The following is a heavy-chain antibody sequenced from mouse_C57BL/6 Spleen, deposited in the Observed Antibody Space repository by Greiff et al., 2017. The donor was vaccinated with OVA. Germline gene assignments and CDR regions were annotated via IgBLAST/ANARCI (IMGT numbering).Heavy chain of an antibody. CDR1: GYSITSGYD. CDR2: ISYSGST. J-gene: IGHJ1*03. V-gene: IGHV3-1*01. Sequence: VQLQESGPGMVKPSQSLSLTCTVTGYSITSGYDWHWIRHFPGNKLEWMGYISYSGSTNYNPSLKSRISITHDTSKNHFFLKLNSVTTEDTATYYCARETTVVANLYWYFDVWGTGTTVTVSS. D-gene: IGHD1-1*01. CDR3: ARETTVVANLYWYFDV.